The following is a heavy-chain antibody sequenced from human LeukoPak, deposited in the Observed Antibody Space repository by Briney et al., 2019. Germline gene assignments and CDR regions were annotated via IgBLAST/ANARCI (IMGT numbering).Heavy chain of an antibody. J-gene: IGHJ6*02. D-gene: IGHD6-13*01. Sequence: GGSLRLSCAASGFTASNNYMSWVRQAPGKGLEWVSVIHSGDTTNHPDYADSVKGRFTISRDNSKNTLYLQMNKLRVDDTAVYYCTRDRGPSSSWYNGMDVWGQGTTVIVSS. V-gene: IGHV3-66*01. CDR3: TRDRGPSSSWYNGMDV. CDR1: GFTASNNY. CDR2: IHSGDTT.